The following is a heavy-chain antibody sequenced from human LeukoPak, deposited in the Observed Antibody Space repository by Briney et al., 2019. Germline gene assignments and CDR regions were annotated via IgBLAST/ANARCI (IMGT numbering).Heavy chain of an antibody. Sequence: GGSLRLSCATSEFSFSSHGMHWARQAPGKGLEWVAFEQKDGSYKKYADSVKGRFTISRDNSKNTLYLQMNSLRVEGTAVYYCANIPNSFVPDYWGQGSLVTVSS. CDR2: EQKDGSYK. J-gene: IGHJ4*02. CDR3: ANIPNSFVPDY. D-gene: IGHD3-16*01. CDR1: EFSFSSHG. V-gene: IGHV3-30*02.